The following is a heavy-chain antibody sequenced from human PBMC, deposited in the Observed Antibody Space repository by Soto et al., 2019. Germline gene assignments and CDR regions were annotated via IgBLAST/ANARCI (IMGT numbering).Heavy chain of an antibody. Sequence: SVNAPPNAPGYTYTSYDINWVRQATAQGLEWMGWMNPNSGNTGYAQKFQGRVTMTRNTSISTAYMELSSLRSEDTAVYYCARLVVVPAAIHYYYYYGMDVWGQGTTVTVSS. D-gene: IGHD2-2*02. J-gene: IGHJ6*02. V-gene: IGHV1-8*01. CDR2: MNPNSGNT. CDR1: GYTYTSYD. CDR3: ARLVVVPAAIHYYYYYGMDV.